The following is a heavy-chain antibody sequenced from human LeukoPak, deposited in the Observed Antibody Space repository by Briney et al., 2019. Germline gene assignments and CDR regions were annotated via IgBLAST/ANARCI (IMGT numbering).Heavy chain of an antibody. V-gene: IGHV1-69*05. CDR1: GGSFNNYT. CDR2: IITMFGTP. J-gene: IGHJ5*02. CDR3: ALGVSGYDFTNWFDA. D-gene: IGHD5-12*01. Sequence: SVKVSCKASGGSFNNYTFTWVRHAPGQGLEWMGGIITMFGTPKYAQEFQGRVTITTDESTSTAYMELSSLTSEDTSMFYCALGVSGYDFTNWFDAWGQGTLVAVSS.